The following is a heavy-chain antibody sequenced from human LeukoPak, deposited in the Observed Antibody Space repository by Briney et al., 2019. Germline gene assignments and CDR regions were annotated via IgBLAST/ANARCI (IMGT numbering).Heavy chain of an antibody. J-gene: IGHJ2*01. CDR1: GSTFTSYA. CDR2: ISGDGENT. D-gene: IGHD1-1*01. CDR3: AKPRAMTTGVGRYFDL. V-gene: IGHV3-23*01. Sequence: GGSLRLSFGASGSTFTSYAMSWIPQAPGKGREWVSVISGDGENTYNGDSVKGRLTISRDNSKNTLYLQMNSLRAEDTATYYCAKPRAMTTGVGRYFDLWGRGTLVTVSS.